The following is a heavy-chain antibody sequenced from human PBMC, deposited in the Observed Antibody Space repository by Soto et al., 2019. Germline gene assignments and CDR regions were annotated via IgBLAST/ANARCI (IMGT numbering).Heavy chain of an antibody. Sequence: SETLSLTCSFSCGSIIGSYWSWIRQSPGKGLEWLGYVYYTGSTNYSPSLRSRVSISADTSKNEFSLRLSSVTAADTAVYFCARSVAVPGAHIDYWGQGTQVTVSS. CDR1: CGSIIGSY. J-gene: IGHJ4*02. V-gene: IGHV4-59*01. CDR2: VYYTGST. D-gene: IGHD6-19*01. CDR3: ARSVAVPGAHIDY.